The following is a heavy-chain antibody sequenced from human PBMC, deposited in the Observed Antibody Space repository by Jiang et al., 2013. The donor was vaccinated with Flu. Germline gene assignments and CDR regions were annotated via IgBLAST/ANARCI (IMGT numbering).Heavy chain of an antibody. V-gene: IGHV4-38-2*02. CDR2: IYRGGNT. D-gene: IGHD1-7*01. CDR3: ARDSGNYYFDY. Sequence: GPGLVKPSETLSLTCTVTGYSISSGYYWGWIRQPPGKGLEWIGNIYRGGNTYYGPSLNSRVTISIDTSKNQFSLRLGSVTAADTAVYYCARDSGNYYFDYWGQGALVTV. CDR1: GYSISSGYY. J-gene: IGHJ4*02.